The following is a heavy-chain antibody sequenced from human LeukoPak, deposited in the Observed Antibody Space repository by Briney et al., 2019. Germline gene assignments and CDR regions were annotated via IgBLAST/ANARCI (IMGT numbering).Heavy chain of an antibody. CDR1: GFTFSSYS. D-gene: IGHD4-23*01. CDR3: ARHDCGGNSGDY. Sequence: GGSLRLSCAASGFTFSSYSMNWVRQAPGKGLEWVSYIGTTTSTIYYADSVKGRFTISRDNAKNSLYLQMNSLRDEDTAVYYCARHDCGGNSGDYWGQGTLVTVSS. V-gene: IGHV3-48*02. J-gene: IGHJ4*02. CDR2: IGTTTSTI.